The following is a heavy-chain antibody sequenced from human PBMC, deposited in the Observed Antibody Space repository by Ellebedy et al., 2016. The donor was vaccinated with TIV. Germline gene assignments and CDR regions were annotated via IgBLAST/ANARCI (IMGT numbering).Heavy chain of an antibody. CDR1: GGSLGLFS. D-gene: IGHD5-12*01. Sequence: SETLSLXXTVSGGSLGLFSWTWVRQSAGKGLEWIGRIHTNGGTINYNPSVESRLTVSIDRAKKQLSLRLTSVTAADAGLYYCVRETSGLFDPWGQGILITVSS. J-gene: IGHJ5*02. V-gene: IGHV4-4*07. CDR2: IHTNGGTI. CDR3: VRETSGLFDP.